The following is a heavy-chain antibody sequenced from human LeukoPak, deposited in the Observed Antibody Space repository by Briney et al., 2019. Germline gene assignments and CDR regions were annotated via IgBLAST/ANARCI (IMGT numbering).Heavy chain of an antibody. D-gene: IGHD6-13*01. CDR1: GGTFSSYA. V-gene: IGHV1-69*06. J-gene: IGHJ4*02. Sequence: SVKVSCKASGGTFSSYAISWVRQAPGQGLEWMGGIIPIFGTANYAQKFQGRVTITADKSTSTAYMELSSLRSEDTAVYYCARDSVEEQQPFIYWGQGTLVTVSS. CDR2: IIPIFGTA. CDR3: ARDSVEEQQPFIY.